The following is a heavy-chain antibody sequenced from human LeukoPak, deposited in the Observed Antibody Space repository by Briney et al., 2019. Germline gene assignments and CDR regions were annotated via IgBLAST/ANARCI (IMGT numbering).Heavy chain of an antibody. J-gene: IGHJ6*02. CDR2: ISYDGSNK. CDR1: GFTFSSYG. V-gene: IGHV3-30*18. CDR3: AKDSLTVTTSMVYYYYYGMDV. Sequence: PGGSLRLSCAASGFTFSSYGMHWVRQAPGKGLEWVAVISYDGSNKYYADSVKGRFTISRDNSKNTLYLQMNSLRAEDTAVYYWAKDSLTVTTSMVYYYYYGMDVWGQGTTVTVSS. D-gene: IGHD4-17*01.